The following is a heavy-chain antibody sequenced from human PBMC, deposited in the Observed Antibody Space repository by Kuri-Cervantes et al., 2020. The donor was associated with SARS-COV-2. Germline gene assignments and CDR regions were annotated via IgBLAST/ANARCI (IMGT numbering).Heavy chain of an antibody. V-gene: IGHV1-46*01. Sequence: ASVKVSCKASGYTFTSYYMHWVRQAPGQGLEWMGIINPSGGSTSYAQKFQGRVTMTRDTSISTAYMELSRLRSDDTAVYYCARVPRGGYSSGWYNYYFDYWGQGTLVTVSS. D-gene: IGHD6-19*01. CDR2: INPSGGST. CDR1: GYTFTSYY. J-gene: IGHJ4*02. CDR3: ARVPRGGYSSGWYNYYFDY.